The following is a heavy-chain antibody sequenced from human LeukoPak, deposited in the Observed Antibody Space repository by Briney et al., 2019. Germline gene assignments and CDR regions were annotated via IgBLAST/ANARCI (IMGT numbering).Heavy chain of an antibody. J-gene: IGHJ4*02. CDR1: GFTFSSNY. V-gene: IGHV3-66*01. Sequence: PGGSLRLSCAAPGFTFSSNYMSWVRQAPGKGLEWVSVIYSGGSTYYADSVKGRFTISRDNSKNTLYLQMNSLRAEDTAVYYCARDAYYYDSSGYFDYWGQGTLVTVSS. CDR2: IYSGGST. D-gene: IGHD3-22*01. CDR3: ARDAYYYDSSGYFDY.